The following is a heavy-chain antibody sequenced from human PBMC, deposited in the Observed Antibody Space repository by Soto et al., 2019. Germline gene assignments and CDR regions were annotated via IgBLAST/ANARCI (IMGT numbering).Heavy chain of an antibody. CDR3: AHKGGRGAGMDV. D-gene: IGHD2-15*01. J-gene: IGHJ6*02. V-gene: IGHV2-5*02. CDR1: GFSLSTSGEG. Sequence: QITLKESGPTLVKPTQTLTLTCSFSGFSLSTSGEGVGWIRQPPGKALEWLALTYWDDDKRYSPSLKSRLTIHKXXSRNQVVLTMTNMAPVETATYYCAHKGGRGAGMDVWGQGTTVTVSS. CDR2: TYWDDDK.